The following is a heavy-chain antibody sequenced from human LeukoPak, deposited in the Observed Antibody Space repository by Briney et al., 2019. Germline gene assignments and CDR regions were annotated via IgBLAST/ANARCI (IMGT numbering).Heavy chain of an antibody. CDR3: AKGRWRQSEYED. J-gene: IGHJ4*02. CDR2: IKHDGSGK. D-gene: IGHD5-24*01. Sequence: GGSLRLSCEASGFSFSDHWMGWVRQAPGKGLQCVANIKHDGSGKEYVDSVRGRFTNSRDNAKNSVYREMSSLRAEDTAVYYCAKGRWRQSEYEDWGQGTLVTVSS. V-gene: IGHV3-7*01. CDR1: GFSFSDHW.